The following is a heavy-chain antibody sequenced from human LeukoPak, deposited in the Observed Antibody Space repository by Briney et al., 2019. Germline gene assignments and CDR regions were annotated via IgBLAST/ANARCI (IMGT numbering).Heavy chain of an antibody. J-gene: IGHJ4*02. CDR3: ARGFVVPAAIDY. CDR2: INPNSGGT. D-gene: IGHD2-2*01. V-gene: IGHV1-2*02. Sequence: ASVKVSXKASGYTFTGYYMHWMRQAPGQGLEWIGWINPNSGGTNYAQKFQGRVTMTRDTSISTAYMELSGLRSDDTAVYYCARGFVVPAAIDYWGQGTLVTVSS. CDR1: GYTFTGYY.